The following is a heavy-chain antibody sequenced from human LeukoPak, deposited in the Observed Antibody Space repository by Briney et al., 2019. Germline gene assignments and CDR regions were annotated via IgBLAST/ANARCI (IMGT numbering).Heavy chain of an antibody. V-gene: IGHV1-24*01. CDR2: FDPEDGET. D-gene: IGHD4-23*01. CDR1: GYTLTELS. Sequence: ASVKVSCKVSGYTLTELSMHWVRQAPGKGLEWMGGFDPEDGETIYAQKFQGRVTMTEDTSTDSAYMELSSLRSEDTAVYYCATLDYGGRGGWFDPWGQGTLVTVSS. CDR3: ATLDYGGRGGWFDP. J-gene: IGHJ5*02.